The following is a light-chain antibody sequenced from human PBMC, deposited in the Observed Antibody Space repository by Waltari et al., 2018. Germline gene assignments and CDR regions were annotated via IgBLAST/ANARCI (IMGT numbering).Light chain of an antibody. CDR2: ASS. V-gene: IGKV3-20*01. Sequence: EIVLTQSPGTLSMSPGEGATLSCRASQSVSSTYIAWYQQRPGQAPRLLTYASSSRATGIPDRFSGSGSATDFTLTISRLEPEDFAVYYCQQYDGSPHTFGQGTKVEMK. CDR1: QSVSSTY. J-gene: IGKJ1*01. CDR3: QQYDGSPHT.